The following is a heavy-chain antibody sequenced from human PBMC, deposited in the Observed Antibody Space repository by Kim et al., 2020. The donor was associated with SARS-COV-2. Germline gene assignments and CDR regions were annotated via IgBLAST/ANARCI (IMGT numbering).Heavy chain of an antibody. Sequence: SETLSLTCTVSGGSISSGGYYWSWIRQHPGKGLEWIGYIYYSGSTYYNPSLKSRVTISVDTSKNQFSLKLSSVTAADTAVYYCARGTSPLFYIWGQGTMVTVSS. CDR2: IYYSGST. CDR1: GGSISSGGYY. CDR3: ARGTSPLFYI. D-gene: IGHD1-1*01. V-gene: IGHV4-31*03. J-gene: IGHJ3*02.